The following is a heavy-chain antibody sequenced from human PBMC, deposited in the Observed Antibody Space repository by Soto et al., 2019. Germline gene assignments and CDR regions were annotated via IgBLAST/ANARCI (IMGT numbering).Heavy chain of an antibody. D-gene: IGHD2-21*02. CDR3: ARVDGGNSYYYYGMDG. J-gene: IGHJ6*02. CDR2: IIPIFGTA. V-gene: IGHV1-69*12. Sequence: QVQLVQSGAEVKKPGSSVKVSCKASGGTFSSYAISWVRQAPGQGLEWMGGIIPIFGTANYAQKFQGRVTITADESTSTAYMELSSQRSEDTAVYYCARVDGGNSYYYYGMDGWGQGTTVTVSS. CDR1: GGTFSSYA.